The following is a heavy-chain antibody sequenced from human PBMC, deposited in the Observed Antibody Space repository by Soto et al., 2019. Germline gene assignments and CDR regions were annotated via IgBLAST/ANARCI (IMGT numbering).Heavy chain of an antibody. CDR1: GFSFSSYA. J-gene: IGHJ4*02. CDR3: AREREGYYFDY. Sequence: EVQLLDSGGGLVQPGGSLRLSCAASGFSFSSYAMSWVRQAPGKGLEWVSDISTSGGNTYYADSVKGRFTISRDNSKNTLYLQMNSLRAEDTAVYYCAREREGYYFDYWGQGTLVTVSS. V-gene: IGHV3-23*01. D-gene: IGHD1-26*01. CDR2: ISTSGGNT.